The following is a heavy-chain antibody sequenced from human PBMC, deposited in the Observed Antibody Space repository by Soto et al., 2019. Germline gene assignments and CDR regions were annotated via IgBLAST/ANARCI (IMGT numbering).Heavy chain of an antibody. CDR3: AREYNWNYESPAHYYYGMDV. CDR2: INPNSGGA. Sequence: ASVKVSCKASGYTFTGYYMHWVRQAPGQGLEWMGWINPNSGGANYAQKFQGRVTMTRDTSISTAYMELSRLRSDDTAVYYCAREYNWNYESPAHYYYGMDVWGQGTTVTVSS. D-gene: IGHD1-7*01. V-gene: IGHV1-2*02. J-gene: IGHJ6*02. CDR1: GYTFTGYY.